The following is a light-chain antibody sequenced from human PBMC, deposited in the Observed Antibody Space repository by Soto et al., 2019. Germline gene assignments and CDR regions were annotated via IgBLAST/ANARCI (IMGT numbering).Light chain of an antibody. Sequence: EIVLTQSPATLSLATWERARRSCRASQSISSNLAWYQQKPGQAPRLLMFRTSSRATGFPARFSGSGSGTEFTLTISSLQSEDFAVYYCQQYNNWPPITFGQGTRLEI. CDR3: QQYNNWPPIT. J-gene: IGKJ5*01. CDR1: QSISSN. CDR2: RTS. V-gene: IGKV3-15*01.